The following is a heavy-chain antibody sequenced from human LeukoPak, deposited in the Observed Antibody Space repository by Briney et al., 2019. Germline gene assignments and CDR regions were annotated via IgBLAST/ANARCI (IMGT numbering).Heavy chain of an antibody. J-gene: IGHJ3*02. V-gene: IGHV3-7*01. CDR2: IKQDGSEK. D-gene: IGHD3-10*01. CDR3: ARDPVYYYGSGRRFDAFDI. CDR1: GFTFSSYW. Sequence: GGSLRLSCAASGFTFSSYWMSWVRQAPGKGLEWVANIKQDGSEKYYVDSVKGRFTISRDNAKNSLYLQMNSLRVEDTAVYYCARDPVYYYGSGRRFDAFDIWGQGTMVTVSS.